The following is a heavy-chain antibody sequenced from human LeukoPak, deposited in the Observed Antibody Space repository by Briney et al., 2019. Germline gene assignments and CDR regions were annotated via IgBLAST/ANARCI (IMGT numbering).Heavy chain of an antibody. CDR3: ARDKASSSWYQDY. D-gene: IGHD6-13*01. V-gene: IGHV1-18*01. J-gene: IGHJ4*02. Sequence: SVKVSCKASGYTFTSYGISWVRQAPGQGLEWMGWISGYNGKTNYAQKLQGRVTVTTDTSTSTAYMELRSLRSDDTAVYYCARDKASSSWYQDYWGQGTLVTVSS. CDR2: ISGYNGKT. CDR1: GYTFTSYG.